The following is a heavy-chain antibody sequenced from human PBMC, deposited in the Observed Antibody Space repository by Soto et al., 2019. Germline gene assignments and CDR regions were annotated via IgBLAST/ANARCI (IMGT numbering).Heavy chain of an antibody. CDR3: ARYNAASGTYYFDY. CDR1: GASVSSTYW. J-gene: IGHJ4*02. V-gene: IGHV4-4*02. Sequence: SETLSLTCAVSGASVSSTYWWSWVRQPPGKGPEWIGEINHRGSANYNPSLKSRVTMSLDISKSQFSLRLTSVTAADTAVYFCARYNAASGTYYFDYWGRGALVTVSS. CDR2: INHRGSA. D-gene: IGHD6-13*01.